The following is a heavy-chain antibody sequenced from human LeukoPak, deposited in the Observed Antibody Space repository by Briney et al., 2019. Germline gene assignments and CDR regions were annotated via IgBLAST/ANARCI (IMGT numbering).Heavy chain of an antibody. J-gene: IGHJ4*02. V-gene: IGHV4-59*01. CDR3: ARSTVESEY. CDR2: ISYSGST. Sequence: SETLSLTCTVSGGSISSYYWSWIRQPPGKGLEWIACISYSGSTKYNPSLKSRVTISVDTSKNQLSLKLSSVTAADTAVYYCARSTVESEYWGQGTLVTVSS. CDR1: GGSISSYY. D-gene: IGHD4-23*01.